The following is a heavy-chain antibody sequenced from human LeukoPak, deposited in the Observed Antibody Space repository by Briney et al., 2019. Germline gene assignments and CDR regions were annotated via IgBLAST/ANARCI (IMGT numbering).Heavy chain of an antibody. CDR1: GYTLTELS. CDR3: ATAPVVTAGLDY. D-gene: IGHD2-21*02. CDR2: FDPEDGET. Sequence: ASVKASCKVSGYTLTELSMHWVRQAPGKGLEWMGGFDPEDGETIYAQKFQGRVTMTEDTSTDTAYMELSSLRSEDTAVYYCATAPVVTAGLDYWGQGTLVTVSS. J-gene: IGHJ4*02. V-gene: IGHV1-24*01.